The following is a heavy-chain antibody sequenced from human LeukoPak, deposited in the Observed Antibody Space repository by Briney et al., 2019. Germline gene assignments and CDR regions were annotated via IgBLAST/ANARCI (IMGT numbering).Heavy chain of an antibody. Sequence: GGSLRLPCAASGFTVSSSHMSWVRQAPGKGLEWASSISGSGPSTDYADSVKGRFTISRDKAKNTLYLQMNSLRAEDTAVYYCARLPTFYYDSSHYHYDYWGQGTLDTVSS. D-gene: IGHD3-22*01. V-gene: IGHV3-23*01. J-gene: IGHJ4*02. CDR1: GFTVSSSH. CDR2: ISGSGPST. CDR3: ARLPTFYYDSSHYHYDY.